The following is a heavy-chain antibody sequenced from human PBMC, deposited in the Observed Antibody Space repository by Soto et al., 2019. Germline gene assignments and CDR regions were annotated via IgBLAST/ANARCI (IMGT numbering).Heavy chain of an antibody. Sequence: GGSLRLSCASSGFTFSSYAMSWVRQAPGKGLEWVSAISGSGSSTYYADSVKGRFTISSDNSKNTLYLQMNSLRAEDTAVYYCTRELENSFGPWGQGTLVTVSS. V-gene: IGHV3-23*01. CDR3: TRELENSFGP. D-gene: IGHD3-3*01. J-gene: IGHJ5*02. CDR1: GFTFSSYA. CDR2: ISGSGSST.